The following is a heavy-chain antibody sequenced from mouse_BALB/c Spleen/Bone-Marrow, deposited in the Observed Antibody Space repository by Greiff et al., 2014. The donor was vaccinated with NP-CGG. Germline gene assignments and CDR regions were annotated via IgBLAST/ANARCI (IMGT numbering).Heavy chain of an antibody. CDR3: ARELVRGMDY. D-gene: IGHD1-1*01. CDR2: INPGSGGI. V-gene: IGHV1-54*01. CDR1: GYAFTNYW. Sequence: QVQLKESGAELVRPGTSVKVSRKASGYAFTNYWIDWIKQRPGQGLEWIGVINPGSGGINYNEKFKGKATLTADKSSSTAYMQLSSLTSDDSAVYFCARELVRGMDYWGQGTSVTVAS. J-gene: IGHJ4*01.